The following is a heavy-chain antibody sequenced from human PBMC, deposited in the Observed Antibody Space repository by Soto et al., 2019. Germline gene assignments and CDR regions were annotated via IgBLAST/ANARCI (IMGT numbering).Heavy chain of an antibody. V-gene: IGHV4-59*01. CDR2: FYYSGST. D-gene: IGHD3-16*01. CDR3: ARDTAITFGAYYYYYYGMDV. Sequence: PSETLSLTCTVSGGSISSYYWSWIRQPPGKGLEWIGYFYYSGSTNYTPSLKSRVTISVDTSKNQFSLKLSSVTAADTAVYYCARDTAITFGAYYYYYYGMDVWGQGTTVTVSS. J-gene: IGHJ6*02. CDR1: GGSISSYY.